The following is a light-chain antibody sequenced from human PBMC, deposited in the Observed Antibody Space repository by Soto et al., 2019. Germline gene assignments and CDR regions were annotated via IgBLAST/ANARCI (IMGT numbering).Light chain of an antibody. Sequence: EIVMTQSPATLSLSPGERATLSCRASQTIDNTLAWYQRKPGQAPRLLIYDASTRATGVPARFSGSGSGTDFTLTISSLQSEDFAVYYCQHYNYLSITFGQGTRLEIK. CDR2: DAS. V-gene: IGKV3-15*01. J-gene: IGKJ5*01. CDR1: QTIDNT. CDR3: QHYNYLSIT.